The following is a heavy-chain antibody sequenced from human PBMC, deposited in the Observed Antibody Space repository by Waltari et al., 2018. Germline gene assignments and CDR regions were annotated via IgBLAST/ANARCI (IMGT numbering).Heavy chain of an antibody. CDR2: INHSGST. CDR3: ARGRSRGGSYRSTYYYYGMDV. J-gene: IGHJ6*02. Sequence: QVQLQQWGAGLLKPSETLSLTCAVYGGSFSGYYWSWIRQPPGKGLEWIGEINHSGSTNYNPSLKSRVTISVETSKNQFSLKLSSVTAADTAVYYWARGRSRGGSYRSTYYYYGMDVWGQGTTVTVSS. D-gene: IGHD3-16*02. CDR1: GGSFSGYY. V-gene: IGHV4-34*01.